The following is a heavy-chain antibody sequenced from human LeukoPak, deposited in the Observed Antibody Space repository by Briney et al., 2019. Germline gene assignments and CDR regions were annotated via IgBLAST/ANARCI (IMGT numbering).Heavy chain of an antibody. CDR2: INHSGST. CDR1: GGSFSGYY. D-gene: IGHD2-2*02. J-gene: IGHJ6*02. V-gene: IGHV4-34*01. CDR3: ARGGYPRYCSSTSCYKGYYYGMDV. Sequence: SETLSLTCAVYGGSFSGYYWSWIRQPPGKGLEWTGEINHSGSTNYNPSLKSRVTISVDTSKNQFSLKLSSVTAADTAVYYCARGGYPRYCSSTSCYKGYYYGMDVWGQGTTVTVSS.